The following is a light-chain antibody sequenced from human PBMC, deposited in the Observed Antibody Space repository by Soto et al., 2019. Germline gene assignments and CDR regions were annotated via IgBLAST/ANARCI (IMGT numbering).Light chain of an antibody. CDR3: HQYGISPPRT. CDR2: GAS. Sequence: EIVMTQSPATLSVSPGERATLSCRASQTVRSSLAWYQQQPGQAPRLLIYGASSRATGIPDRFSGSGSGTDFTLTIGRLEPEDFAVYYCHQYGISPPRTFGQGTRWIS. CDR1: QTVRSS. J-gene: IGKJ1*01. V-gene: IGKV3-20*01.